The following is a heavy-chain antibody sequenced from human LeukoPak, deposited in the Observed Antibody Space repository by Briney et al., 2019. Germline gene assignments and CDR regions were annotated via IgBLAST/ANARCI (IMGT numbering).Heavy chain of an antibody. J-gene: IGHJ4*02. CDR3: ARDWTKDYYDSSGYSDY. Sequence: GGSLRLSCAASGYTFTSYYMHWVRQAPGQGLEWMGIINPSGGSTSYAQKFQGRVTMTRDTSTSTVYMELSSLRSEDTAVYYCARDWTKDYYDSSGYSDYWGQGTLVTVSS. CDR1: GYTFTSYY. V-gene: IGHV1-46*01. D-gene: IGHD3-22*01. CDR2: INPSGGST.